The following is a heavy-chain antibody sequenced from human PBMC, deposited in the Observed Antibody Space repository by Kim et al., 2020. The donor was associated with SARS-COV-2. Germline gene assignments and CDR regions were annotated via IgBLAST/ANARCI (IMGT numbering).Heavy chain of an antibody. Sequence: GGSLRLSCAASGFTFSSYGMHWVRQAPGKGLEWVAVISYDGSNKYYADSVKGRFTISRDNSKNTLYLQMNSLRAEDTAVYYCAKHFSYSSSSDWLLWADYYYYGMDVWGQGTTVTVSS. CDR3: AKHFSYSSSSDWLLWADYYYYGMDV. D-gene: IGHD6-6*01. CDR2: ISYDGSNK. CDR1: GFTFSSYG. V-gene: IGHV3-30*18. J-gene: IGHJ6*02.